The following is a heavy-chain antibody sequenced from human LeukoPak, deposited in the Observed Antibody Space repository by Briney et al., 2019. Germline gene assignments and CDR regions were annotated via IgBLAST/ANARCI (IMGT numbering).Heavy chain of an antibody. V-gene: IGHV3-66*02. CDR1: GFTVSSNY. CDR2: IYSGGST. J-gene: IGHJ3*02. D-gene: IGHD2-2*01. CDR3: GRGGSGEFPRDIVVVPAAGDAFDI. Sequence: PGGSLRLSCAASGFTVSSNYMSWVRQAPGKGLEWVAVIYSGGSTYYADSVKGRFTISRANSKNTLYLQMNSLRAADTAVYYCGRGGSGEFPRDIVVVPAAGDAFDIWGQGTMVTVSS.